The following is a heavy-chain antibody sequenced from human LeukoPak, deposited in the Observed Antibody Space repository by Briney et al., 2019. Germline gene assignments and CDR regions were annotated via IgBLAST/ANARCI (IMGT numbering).Heavy chain of an antibody. Sequence: PSETLSLTCAVYGGSFSGYYWSWIRQPPGKGLEWIGEINHSGSTNYNPSLKSRVTISVDTSKNQFSLHLNSVTPEDTAVYYCARGRSGYWVSLFEYWGQGILVTVSS. V-gene: IGHV4-34*01. D-gene: IGHD6-25*01. CDR3: ARGRSGYWVSLFEY. CDR1: GGSFSGYY. J-gene: IGHJ4*02. CDR2: INHSGST.